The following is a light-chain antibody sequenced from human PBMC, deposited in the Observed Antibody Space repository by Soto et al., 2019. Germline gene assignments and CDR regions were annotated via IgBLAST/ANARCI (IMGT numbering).Light chain of an antibody. Sequence: EIVLTQSPATLSVPPGERATLSCRASQTVITYLAWYQQKPGQAPRLLIYGASTRATGIPARFSGRGSGTEFTLTISRLEPEDFAVYYCQQYGKSPGTFGQGTKVDIK. CDR2: GAS. CDR3: QQYGKSPGT. V-gene: IGKV3-15*01. CDR1: QTVITY. J-gene: IGKJ1*01.